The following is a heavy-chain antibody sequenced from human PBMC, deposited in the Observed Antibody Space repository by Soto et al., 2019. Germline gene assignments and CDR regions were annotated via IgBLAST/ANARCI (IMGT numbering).Heavy chain of an antibody. J-gene: IGHJ5*02. V-gene: IGHV3-23*01. CDR2: ISGSGGST. CDR1: GFTFSSYA. D-gene: IGHD3-3*01. Sequence: GGSLRLSCAASGFTFSSYAMSWVRQAPGKGLEWVSAISGSGGSTYYADSVKGRFTISRDNSKNTLYLQMNSLRAEDTAVYYCAKDQRLTIFGHGKSLGNWFDPWGQGTLVTVSS. CDR3: AKDQRLTIFGHGKSLGNWFDP.